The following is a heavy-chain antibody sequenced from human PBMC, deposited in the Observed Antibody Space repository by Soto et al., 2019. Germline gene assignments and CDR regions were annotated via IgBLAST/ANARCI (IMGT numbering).Heavy chain of an antibody. CDR2: IYWDDDK. V-gene: IGHV2-5*02. CDR3: AHNWVGYGSASYSA. J-gene: IGHJ5*02. Sequence: QITLKESGPTLVKPTQTLTLTCTFSGFSLNTRGVGVGWIRQPPGKALEWLALIYWDDDKRYSPSLKSRLTIPKDTSTNHVILTTTNMDPVDTATYYCAHNWVGYGSASYSAWGQGILVTVSS. CDR1: GFSLNTRGVG. D-gene: IGHD3-10*01.